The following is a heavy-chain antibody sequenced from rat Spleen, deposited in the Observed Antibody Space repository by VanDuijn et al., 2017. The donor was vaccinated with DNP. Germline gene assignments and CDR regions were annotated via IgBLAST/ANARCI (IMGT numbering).Heavy chain of an antibody. CDR2: INPDGSST. V-gene: IGHV5-31*01. Sequence: EVQLVESGGGPVQPGGSLKVSCVASGFIFSTNWLNWIRQAPGKGLEWVASINPDGSSTYYADTVKGRFSISRDNAQNTLYLQMNSLRSEDTATYYCTRENYYDGSYYYGFFDYWGQGVMVTVSS. D-gene: IGHD1-12*02. J-gene: IGHJ2*01. CDR1: GFIFSTNW. CDR3: TRENYYDGSYYYGFFDY.